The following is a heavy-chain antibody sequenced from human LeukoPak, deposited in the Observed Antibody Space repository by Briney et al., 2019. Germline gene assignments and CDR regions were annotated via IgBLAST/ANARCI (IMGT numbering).Heavy chain of an antibody. CDR3: ARGGYSSSWYGRVFDY. Sequence: VASVKVSCKASGYTFTGYYMHWVRQAPGQGLEWMGWINPNSGGTNYAQKFQGRVTMTRDTSISTAYMELSRLRSDDTAVYYCARGGYSSSWYGRVFDYWGQGTLVTVSS. J-gene: IGHJ4*02. V-gene: IGHV1-2*02. D-gene: IGHD6-13*01. CDR2: INPNSGGT. CDR1: GYTFTGYY.